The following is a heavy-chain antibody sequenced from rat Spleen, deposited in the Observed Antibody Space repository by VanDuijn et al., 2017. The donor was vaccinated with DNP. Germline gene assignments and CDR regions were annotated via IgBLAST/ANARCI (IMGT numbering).Heavy chain of an antibody. J-gene: IGHJ3*01. CDR1: GFTFSDYN. Sequence: EVQLVESGGDLVQPGRSLKLSCEASGFTFSDYNMAWVRQAPKKGLEWVATIIHDGSRTYYRDSVKGRFTISRDNAKNTLYLQMDSLGSEDTATYYCAKPASYGGYWFAYWGQGTLVTVSS. D-gene: IGHD1-11*01. CDR2: IIHDGSRT. V-gene: IGHV5S10*01. CDR3: AKPASYGGYWFAY.